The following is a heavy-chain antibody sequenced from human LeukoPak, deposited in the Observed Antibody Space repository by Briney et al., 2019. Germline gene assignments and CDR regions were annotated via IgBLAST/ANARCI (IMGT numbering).Heavy chain of an antibody. CDR1: GGTFSSYA. Sequence: ASVKVSCKASGGTFSSYAISWVRQAPGQGLEWMGGIIPVFGTSNYAQKFQGRVTITADESTRTAYMELSSLRTEDTAVYYCAKDNNGAAAGIIPGAFDIWGQGTMVTVSS. D-gene: IGHD6-13*01. V-gene: IGHV1-69*13. CDR2: IIPVFGTS. J-gene: IGHJ3*02. CDR3: AKDNNGAAAGIIPGAFDI.